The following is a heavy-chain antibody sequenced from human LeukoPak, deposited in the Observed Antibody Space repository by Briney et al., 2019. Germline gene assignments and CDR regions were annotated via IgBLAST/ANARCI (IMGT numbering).Heavy chain of an antibody. V-gene: IGHV3-30*03. CDR3: ATESRSELSGAY. CDR1: GFTFSSYG. CDR2: ISYDGSNK. J-gene: IGHJ1*01. Sequence: PGRSLRLSCAASGFTFSSYGMHWVRQAPGKGLEWVAVISYDGSNKYYADSVKGRFTISRDNSKNTLYLQMNSLRAEETAVYYCATESRSELSGAYCGQATLVTVSS. D-gene: IGHD1-26*01.